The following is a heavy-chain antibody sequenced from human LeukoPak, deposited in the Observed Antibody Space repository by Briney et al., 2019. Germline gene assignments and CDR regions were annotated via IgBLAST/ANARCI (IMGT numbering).Heavy chain of an antibody. V-gene: IGHV4-34*01. CDR1: GGSFSGYY. Sequence: SETLSLTCAVYGGSFSGYYWSWIRQPPGKGLEWIGEINHSGSTNYNPSLKSRVTISVDTSKNQFSLKLSSVTAADTAVYYCARANYDILTGYYIDYYYYYGMDVWGQGTTVTVSS. CDR3: ARANYDILTGYYIDYYYYYGMDV. CDR2: INHSGST. D-gene: IGHD3-9*01. J-gene: IGHJ6*02.